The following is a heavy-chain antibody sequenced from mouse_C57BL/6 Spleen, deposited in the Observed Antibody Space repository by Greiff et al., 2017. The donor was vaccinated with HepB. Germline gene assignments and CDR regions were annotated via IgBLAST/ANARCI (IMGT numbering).Heavy chain of an antibody. Sequence: EVQLQQSGPELVKPGASVKMSCKASGYTFTDYNMHWVKQSHGKSLEWIGYINPNNGGTSYNQKFKGKATLTVNKSSSTAYMELRSLTSEDSAVYYCARGRDYYGSSSHYYAMDYWGQGTSVTVSS. CDR1: GYTFTDYN. D-gene: IGHD1-1*01. CDR3: ARGRDYYGSSSHYYAMDY. V-gene: IGHV1-22*01. CDR2: INPNNGGT. J-gene: IGHJ4*01.